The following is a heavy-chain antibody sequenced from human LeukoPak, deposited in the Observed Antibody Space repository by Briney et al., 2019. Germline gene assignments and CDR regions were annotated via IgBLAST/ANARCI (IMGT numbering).Heavy chain of an antibody. CDR2: IYPRDGST. CDR1: GYTFTSNY. D-gene: IGHD3-22*01. CDR3: ARDGDQYYYDSSGYYLW. J-gene: IGHJ4*02. Sequence: ASVKVSCKASGYTFTSNYIHWVRQAPGQGLEWMGMIYPRDGSTSYAQKFQGRVTVTRDTSTSTVHMELSGLRSGDTAVYYCARDGDQYYYDSSGYYLWWGQGTLVTVSS. V-gene: IGHV1-46*01.